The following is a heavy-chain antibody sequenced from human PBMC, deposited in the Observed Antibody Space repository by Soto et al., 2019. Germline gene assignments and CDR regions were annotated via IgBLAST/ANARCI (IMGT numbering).Heavy chain of an antibody. CDR1: GGSISSGGYS. J-gene: IGHJ6*02. CDR3: ARAHYGNYGYGMDV. D-gene: IGHD4-17*01. V-gene: IGHV4-30-2*01. Sequence: QLQLQESGSGLVKPSQTLSLTCAVSGGSISSGGYSWSWIRQPPGKGLERIGYIYHSGYTYYNPSLQSRVTISVDRSKNQFSLKLSSVTAADTAVYYCARAHYGNYGYGMDVWGQGTTVTVSS. CDR2: IYHSGYT.